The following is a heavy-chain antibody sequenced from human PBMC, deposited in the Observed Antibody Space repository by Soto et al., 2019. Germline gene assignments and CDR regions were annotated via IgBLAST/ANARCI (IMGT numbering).Heavy chain of an antibody. CDR2: LYDIDGS. Sequence: EVQLLESGGDVVQPGGSLRLSCAVSGFTVLDYVIDWVRQAPGKGLEWVSALYDIDGSFYADSVKGRFTTSSDSSKTTVYLQMNDLRPDDTAVYYCATWHEREHAYDVWGLGTTVTVSS. CDR1: GFTVLDYV. V-gene: IGHV3-23*01. CDR3: ATWHEREHAYDV. J-gene: IGHJ3*01. D-gene: IGHD1-1*01.